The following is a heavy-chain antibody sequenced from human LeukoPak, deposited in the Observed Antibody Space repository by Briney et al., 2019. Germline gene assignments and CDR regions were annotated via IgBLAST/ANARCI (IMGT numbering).Heavy chain of an antibody. CDR3: AKDRPPYYYDSSAHRGGADY. J-gene: IGHJ4*02. Sequence: PGGSLRLSCAASGFTFSSYAMSWVRQAPGKGLEWVSAISGSGGSTYYADSVKGRFTISRDNSKNTLYLQMNSLRAEDTAVYYCAKDRPPYYYDSSAHRGGADYWGQGTLVTVSS. CDR2: ISGSGGST. V-gene: IGHV3-23*01. D-gene: IGHD3-22*01. CDR1: GFTFSSYA.